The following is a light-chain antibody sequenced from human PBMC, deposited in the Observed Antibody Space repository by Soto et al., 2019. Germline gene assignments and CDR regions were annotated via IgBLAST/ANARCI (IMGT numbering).Light chain of an antibody. CDR1: QTVTGTY. CDR2: GAS. CDR3: QQCGRSLTYT. Sequence: EIVLTQSPGTLSLSPGERATLSCRASQTVTGTYLAWYQQKPGQAPRLLIYGASNRATGIPDRFSGSGSGTDFTLTISRLDPEDFAVYYCQQCGRSLTYTFGQGTKLEIK. V-gene: IGKV3-20*01. J-gene: IGKJ2*01.